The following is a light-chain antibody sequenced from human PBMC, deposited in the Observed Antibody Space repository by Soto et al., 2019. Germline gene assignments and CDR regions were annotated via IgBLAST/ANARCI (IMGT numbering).Light chain of an antibody. CDR3: NSYTTSSTWV. V-gene: IGLV2-14*01. CDR1: SSDVGGYNY. Sequence: QSVLTQPASVSGSPGQSITISCTGTSSDVGGYNYVSWYQQHPGKAPKLMIYEVGNRPSGVSNRFSGSKSGNTASLTISGLQAEDEADYYCNSYTTSSTWVFGGGTKLTVL. CDR2: EVG. J-gene: IGLJ3*02.